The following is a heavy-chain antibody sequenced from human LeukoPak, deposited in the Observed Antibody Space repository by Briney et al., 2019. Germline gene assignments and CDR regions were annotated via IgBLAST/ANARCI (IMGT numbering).Heavy chain of an antibody. CDR3: ARSRTGYYVDFDY. CDR1: GGSISSGGYS. Sequence: SETLSLTCAVSGGSISSGGYSWSWIRQPPGKGLEWIGYIYHSGSTYYNPSLKSRVTISVDRSRNQFSLKLSSVTAADTAVYYCARSRTGYYVDFDYWGQGTLVTVSS. J-gene: IGHJ4*02. CDR2: IYHSGST. V-gene: IGHV4-30-2*01. D-gene: IGHD3/OR15-3a*01.